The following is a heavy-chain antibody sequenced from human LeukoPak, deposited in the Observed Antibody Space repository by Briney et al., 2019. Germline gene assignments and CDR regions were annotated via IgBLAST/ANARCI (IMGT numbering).Heavy chain of an antibody. CDR2: VSRNGDST. J-gene: IGHJ4*02. CDR1: GFXFSSFA. D-gene: IGHD6-19*01. Sequence: PGGSPRLSCAASGFXFSSFAITWVRQAPGKGLEWVSAVSRNGDSTYYADSVKSRFTISRDNSKNTLYLQMNSLRAEDTALYYCAKDLIAVGDGYYFDYWGQGTLVTVSS. V-gene: IGHV3-23*01. CDR3: AKDLIAVGDGYYFDY.